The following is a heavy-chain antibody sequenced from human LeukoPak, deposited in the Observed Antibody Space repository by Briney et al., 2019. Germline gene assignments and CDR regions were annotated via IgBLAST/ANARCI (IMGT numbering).Heavy chain of an antibody. D-gene: IGHD3-3*01. CDR1: GFTFSSYW. CDR2: INSDGSST. V-gene: IGHV3-74*03. CDR3: ARDGSTIFGVVPSAY. Sequence: PGGSLRLSCAASGFTFSSYWMHWVRQAPGKGLVWVARINSDGSSTKYADSVKGRFTISRDKDKKTLYLQMNSLRAEDTAVYYCARDGSTIFGVVPSAYCGQGTLVTVSS. J-gene: IGHJ4*02.